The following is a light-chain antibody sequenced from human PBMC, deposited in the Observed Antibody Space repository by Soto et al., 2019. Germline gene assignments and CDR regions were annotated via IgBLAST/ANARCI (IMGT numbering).Light chain of an antibody. Sequence: EIVMTQSPATLSVSPGERATLSCRASQSVSSNLAWYQQKPGQAPRLLIYDASTRATGIPARFSGSASGTEFTLTISSLLSEDFAVYYCQQYNNWPLTFGGGTKVAIK. CDR2: DAS. CDR3: QQYNNWPLT. CDR1: QSVSSN. J-gene: IGKJ4*01. V-gene: IGKV3D-15*01.